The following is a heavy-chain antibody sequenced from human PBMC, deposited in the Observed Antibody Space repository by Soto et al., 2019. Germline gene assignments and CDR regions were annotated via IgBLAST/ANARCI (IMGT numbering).Heavy chain of an antibody. J-gene: IGHJ6*02. V-gene: IGHV1-18*01. CDR3: ARDRGAGRHFYGMDV. CDR2: ISAYNGNT. CDR1: GYTFTSYG. Sequence: QVQLVQSGAEVKKPGASVKVSCKASGYTFTSYGISWVRQAPGQGLEWMGWISAYNGNTNYAQKLQGRVTMTTDTCTTTAYLELRSLRSDDTAVYYCARDRGAGRHFYGMDVWGQGTTVTVSS. D-gene: IGHD6-6*01.